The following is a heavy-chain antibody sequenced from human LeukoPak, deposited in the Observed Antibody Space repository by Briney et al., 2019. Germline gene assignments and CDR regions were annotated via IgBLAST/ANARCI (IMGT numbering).Heavy chain of an antibody. CDR3: ASSNVLRYFDWLGDMDV. CDR2: INSDGSST. D-gene: IGHD3-9*01. CDR1: GFTFSSYW. J-gene: IGHJ6*03. V-gene: IGHV3-74*01. Sequence: PGGSLRLSCAASGFTFSSYWMHWVRHAPGKGLVWVSRINSDGSSTSYADSVKGRFTISRDNAKNTLYLQMNCLRAEDTAVYYCASSNVLRYFDWLGDMDVWGKGTTVTISS.